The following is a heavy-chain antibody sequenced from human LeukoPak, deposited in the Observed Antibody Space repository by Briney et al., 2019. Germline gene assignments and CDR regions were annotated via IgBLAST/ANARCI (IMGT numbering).Heavy chain of an antibody. J-gene: IGHJ4*02. Sequence: SETLSLTCTVSGGSISSSSYYWGWIRQPPGKGLEWIGSIYYSGSTYYNPSLKSRVTISVDTSKNQFSPKLSSVTAADTAVYYCARWLLTTYYFDYWGQGTLVTVSS. D-gene: IGHD2/OR15-2a*01. CDR2: IYYSGST. CDR3: ARWLLTTYYFDY. CDR1: GGSISSSSYY. V-gene: IGHV4-39*01.